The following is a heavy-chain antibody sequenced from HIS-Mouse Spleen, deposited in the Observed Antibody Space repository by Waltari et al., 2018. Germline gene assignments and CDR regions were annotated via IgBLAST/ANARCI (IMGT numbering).Heavy chain of an antibody. D-gene: IGHD6-19*01. CDR1: GFSLSTSGMC. CDR2: IDWEDDK. Sequence: QVTLRESGPALVKPTQTLTLTCTFPGFSLSTSGMCLSWIRQPPGKALVRLARIDWEDDKYYSTSRKTRLTISKDTSKNQVVLTMTNMDPVDTATYYCARIAEGYSSGWYAFDYWGQGTLVTVSS. V-gene: IGHV2-70*15. CDR3: ARIAEGYSSGWYAFDY. J-gene: IGHJ4*02.